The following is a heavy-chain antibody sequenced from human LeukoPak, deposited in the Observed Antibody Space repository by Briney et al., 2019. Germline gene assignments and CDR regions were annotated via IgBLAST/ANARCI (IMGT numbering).Heavy chain of an antibody. V-gene: IGHV3-21*04. Sequence: GGSLRLSCAASGFTFSSYSMNWVRQAPGKGLEWVSCISSSSSYIYYADSVKGRFTISRDNAKNSLYLQMNSLRAEDTALYYCAKDMYYDILTGPNDYWGQGTLVTVSS. CDR2: ISSSSSYI. CDR3: AKDMYYDILTGPNDY. CDR1: GFTFSSYS. J-gene: IGHJ4*02. D-gene: IGHD3-9*01.